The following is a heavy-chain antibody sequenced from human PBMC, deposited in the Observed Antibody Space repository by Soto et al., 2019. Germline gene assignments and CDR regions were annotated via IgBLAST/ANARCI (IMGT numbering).Heavy chain of an antibody. CDR1: GYTFTSYD. D-gene: IGHD2-2*01. Sequence: ASVKGSCKGAGYTFTSYDINWVRQATGQGLEWMGWMNPNSGNTGYAQKFQGRVTMTRNTSISTAYMELSSLRSEDTAVYYCARGLVVTAAMEGYAFDIWGQGTMVTVSS. J-gene: IGHJ3*02. CDR2: MNPNSGNT. V-gene: IGHV1-8*01. CDR3: ARGLVVTAAMEGYAFDI.